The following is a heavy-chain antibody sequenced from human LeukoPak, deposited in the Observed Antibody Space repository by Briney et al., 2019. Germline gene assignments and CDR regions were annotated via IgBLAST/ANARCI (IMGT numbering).Heavy chain of an antibody. J-gene: IGHJ4*02. Sequence: PSETLSLTCTVSGGSISRGDYYWSWIRQPPGKGLGWVGYNYYSGSTYYNPSRKSRVTISVDTSKNQFSLKLSSVTAADTAVYYCARGGHLDDFWSGYYFYWGQGTLVTVSS. D-gene: IGHD3-3*01. V-gene: IGHV4-30-4*08. CDR1: GGSISRGDYY. CDR2: NYYSGST. CDR3: ARGGHLDDFWSGYYFY.